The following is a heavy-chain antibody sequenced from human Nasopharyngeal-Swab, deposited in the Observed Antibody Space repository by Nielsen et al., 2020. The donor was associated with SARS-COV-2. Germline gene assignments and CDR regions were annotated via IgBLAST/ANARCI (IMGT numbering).Heavy chain of an antibody. Sequence: SETLSLTCTVAGASINSANSYWSWIRQHPGKDLEWIGNIYYTGSTNSNPSLKSRVTMSVDASKNQFSPKLSSVVAADTAVYYCARVFYDSSGYYWDYWGQGTLVTVSS. V-gene: IGHV4-31*03. D-gene: IGHD3-22*01. J-gene: IGHJ4*02. CDR3: ARVFYDSSGYYWDY. CDR1: GASINSANSY. CDR2: IYYTGST.